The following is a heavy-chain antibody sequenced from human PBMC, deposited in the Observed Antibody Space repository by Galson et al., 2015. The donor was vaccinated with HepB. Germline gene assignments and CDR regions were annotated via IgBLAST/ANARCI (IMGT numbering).Heavy chain of an antibody. V-gene: IGHV3-11*01. CDR1: GFTFSDYY. Sequence: SCAASGFTFSDYYMSWIRQAPGKGLQWLSYIGDDGRTIYYADSVEGRFTISRDNAKNTLFLQMNSLRAEDTAVYYCARGGGGNDFDYWGQGILVTVSS. J-gene: IGHJ4*02. CDR2: IGDDGRTI. CDR3: ARGGGGNDFDY. D-gene: IGHD4-23*01.